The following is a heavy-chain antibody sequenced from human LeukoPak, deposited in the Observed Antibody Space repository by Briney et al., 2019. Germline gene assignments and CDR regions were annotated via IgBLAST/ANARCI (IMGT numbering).Heavy chain of an antibody. Sequence: GESLRLSCAASGFSLSNKYMSWVRQAPGQGLEWISVVYTDGDTYYADPVRGRFTISSNNSKNTVYLQMHSLRAEDTTLYYCAGGQMFTSGGFDDWGQGTLVTVSS. CDR3: AGGQMFTSGGFDD. J-gene: IGHJ4*02. CDR2: VYTDGDT. V-gene: IGHV3-53*01. CDR1: GFSLSNKY. D-gene: IGHD6-19*01.